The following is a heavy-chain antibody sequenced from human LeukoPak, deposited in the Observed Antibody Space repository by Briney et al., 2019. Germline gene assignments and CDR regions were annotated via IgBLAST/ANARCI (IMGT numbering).Heavy chain of an antibody. CDR3: ARRYYDISP. D-gene: IGHD3-9*01. CDR2: ISSSSSTI. CDR1: GYPFSRYE. Sequence: HTGGSLRLSCAGSGYPFSRYEMSWVRQAPGKGLEWVSYISSSSSTIYYADSVKGRFTISRDNAKNSLYLQMNSLRDEETAVYYCARRYYDISPWGQGTLVTVSS. V-gene: IGHV3-48*02. J-gene: IGHJ5*02.